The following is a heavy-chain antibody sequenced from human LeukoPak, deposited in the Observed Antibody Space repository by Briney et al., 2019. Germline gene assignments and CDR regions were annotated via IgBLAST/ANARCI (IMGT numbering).Heavy chain of an antibody. CDR3: ARHNIGVAGTWRDLTTFDS. CDR1: GDSVNSSDSY. J-gene: IGHJ4*02. Sequence: SGTLSLTCTVSGDSVNSSDSYWGWIRQPPGKRLEWIGSFYYSGSTYYHPSLKSRVSIFVDTSKNQFSLRLSSVTAADTAVYFCARHNIGVAGTWRDLTTFDSWGQGALVTVSS. CDR2: FYYSGST. D-gene: IGHD6-19*01. V-gene: IGHV4-39*01.